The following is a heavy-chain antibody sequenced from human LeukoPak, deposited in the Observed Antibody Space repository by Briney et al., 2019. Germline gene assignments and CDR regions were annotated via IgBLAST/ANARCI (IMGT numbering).Heavy chain of an antibody. J-gene: IGHJ4*02. D-gene: IGHD1-14*01. CDR2: IFYNGNT. CDR3: SRGHGTPPVRLFDY. V-gene: IGHV4-39*01. Sequence: PSETLSLTCTVSGGSINSGSYYWGWIRQPPGKEVEGIGSIFYNGNTYYSPSLTSQVTISIDTTKNQFSLKLNSVTAADTAVYYCSRGHGTPPVRLFDYWGQGALVTVSS. CDR1: GGSINSGSYY.